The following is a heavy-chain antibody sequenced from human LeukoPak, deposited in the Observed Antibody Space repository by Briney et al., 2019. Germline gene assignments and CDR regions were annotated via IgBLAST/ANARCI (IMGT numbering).Heavy chain of an antibody. D-gene: IGHD3-16*01. Sequence: GGSLRLSCAASGFTFSVFEMNWVRQAPGKGLEWVSYISSTGSWTYYADSVRGRFSISRDNAKNSLYLQMNSLRAEDTAVYYCARDSTLSNYWGQGTLVTVSS. CDR1: GFTFSVFE. J-gene: IGHJ4*02. CDR2: ISSTGSWT. V-gene: IGHV3-48*03. CDR3: ARDSTLSNY.